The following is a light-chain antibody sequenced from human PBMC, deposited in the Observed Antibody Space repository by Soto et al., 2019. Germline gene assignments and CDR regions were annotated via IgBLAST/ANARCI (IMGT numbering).Light chain of an antibody. CDR3: QKYNSAPRT. Sequence: DIQMTQSPSSLSASVGDSVTITCRASQGIINYLAWCQQKPGKVPKLLIYTASTLRSGVSSRFSGSGSGTYFTLTISNLQPEDVATYYCQKYNSAPRTFGQGTKVEIK. CDR2: TAS. V-gene: IGKV1-27*01. CDR1: QGIINY. J-gene: IGKJ1*01.